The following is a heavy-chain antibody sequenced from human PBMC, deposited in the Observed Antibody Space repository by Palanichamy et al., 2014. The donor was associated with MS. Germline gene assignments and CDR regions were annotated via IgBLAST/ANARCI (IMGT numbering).Heavy chain of an antibody. J-gene: IGHJ3*02. V-gene: IGHV3-48*02. CDR3: ATSGWRGSFDI. D-gene: IGHD3-3*01. CDR1: GLSLNVYS. Sequence: LVESGGGSVEPGGSLRLSCAASGLSLNVYSMNWARQPPGKGLEWVSYISSGGNTIDYADAVKGRFTISRDNVKNSLYLQMNSLRDEDTAVYYCATSGWRGSFDIWGQGTRVTVSS. CDR2: ISSGGNTI.